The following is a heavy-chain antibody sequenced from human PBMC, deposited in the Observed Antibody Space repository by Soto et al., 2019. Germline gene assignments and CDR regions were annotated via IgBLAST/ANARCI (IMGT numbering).Heavy chain of an antibody. V-gene: IGHV4-4*07. CDR1: GGSIISYY. J-gene: IGHJ4*02. CDR2: IYTSGST. Sequence: SETLSLTCTVSGGSIISYYWGWIRQPAGKGLEWIGRIYTSGSTNYNPSLKSRVTMSVDTSKNQFSLKLSSVTAADTAVYYCARDGYYDSGPSYFDYWGQGTLVTVSS. CDR3: ARDGYYDSGPSYFDY. D-gene: IGHD3-22*01.